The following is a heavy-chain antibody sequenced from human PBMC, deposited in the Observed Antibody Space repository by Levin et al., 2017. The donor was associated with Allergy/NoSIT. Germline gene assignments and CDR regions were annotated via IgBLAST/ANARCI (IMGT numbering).Heavy chain of an antibody. CDR3: ARVFVPYDAVGI. CDR2: IFYSGRT. Sequence: SQTLSLTCAVSGGAIRNGDYWGWIRQPPGKGLEWIGNIFYSGRTSYNPSLKSRVTISVDTSKNHFSLRLSSVTAADTAVYFCARVFVPYDAVGIWGQGTMVTVSS. CDR1: GGAIRNGDY. V-gene: IGHV4-39*02. J-gene: IGHJ3*02.